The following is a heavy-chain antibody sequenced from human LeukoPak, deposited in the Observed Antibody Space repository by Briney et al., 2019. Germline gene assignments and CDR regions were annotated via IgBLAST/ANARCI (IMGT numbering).Heavy chain of an antibody. CDR2: IYYSGSI. Sequence: SETLSLTCTVSGGSISSSSSYWGWIRQPPGKGLEWIGSIYYSGSIYYNPSLKSRVTISVDTSKNQFSLKLSSVTAADTAVYYCARQRDYDILTGYSSVFDYWGQGTLVTVSS. CDR1: GGSISSSSSY. CDR3: ARQRDYDILTGYSSVFDY. D-gene: IGHD3-9*01. J-gene: IGHJ4*02. V-gene: IGHV4-39*01.